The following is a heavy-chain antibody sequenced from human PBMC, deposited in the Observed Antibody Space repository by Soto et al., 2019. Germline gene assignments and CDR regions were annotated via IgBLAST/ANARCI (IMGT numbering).Heavy chain of an antibody. J-gene: IGHJ4*02. V-gene: IGHV4-30-4*01. CDR1: GGSISSGDYY. Sequence: SETLSLTCTVSGGSISSGDYYWSWIRQPPGKGLEWIGYIYYSGSTYYNPSLKSRVTISVDTSKNQFSLKLSSVTAADTAVYYCARASGAAMVTSPFFDYWGQGTLVTVSS. CDR3: ARASGAAMVTSPFFDY. CDR2: IYYSGST. D-gene: IGHD5-18*01.